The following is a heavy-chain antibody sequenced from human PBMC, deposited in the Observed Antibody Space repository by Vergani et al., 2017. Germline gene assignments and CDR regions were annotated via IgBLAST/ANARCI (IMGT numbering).Heavy chain of an antibody. Sequence: QVQLQQWGAGLLKPSETLSLTCAVYGGSFSGYYWSWIRQPPGKGLEWIGEINQSGSTNYNPSLKSRVTISVATSKNQFSLKLSSVTAADTAVYYCARRRGISLAVWGMDVWGQGTTVTVSS. CDR2: INQSGST. J-gene: IGHJ6*02. CDR1: GGSFSGYY. CDR3: ARRRGISLAVWGMDV. V-gene: IGHV4-34*01. D-gene: IGHD2-15*01.